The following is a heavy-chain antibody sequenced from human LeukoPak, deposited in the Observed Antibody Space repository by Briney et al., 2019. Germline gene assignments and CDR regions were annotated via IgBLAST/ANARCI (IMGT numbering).Heavy chain of an antibody. CDR2: IYPGDSDT. CDR1: GYSFTSYW. D-gene: IGHD3-16*01. Sequence: PGGTLRLSCAASGYSFTSYWIGWVRQMPGKGLEWMGIIYPGDSDTRYSPSFQGQVTISADKSISTAYLQWSSLKASDTAMYYCARQGPYYFMAFDIWGQGTMVTVSS. V-gene: IGHV5-51*01. J-gene: IGHJ3*02. CDR3: ARQGPYYFMAFDI.